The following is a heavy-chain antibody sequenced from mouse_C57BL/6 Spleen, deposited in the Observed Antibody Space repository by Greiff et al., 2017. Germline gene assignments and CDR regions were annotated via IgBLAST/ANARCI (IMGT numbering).Heavy chain of an antibody. Sequence: VQLKQPGAELVRPGSSVKLSCKASGYTFTSYWMHWVKQRPIQGLEWIGNIDPSDSETHYNQKFKDKATLTVDKSSSTAYMQLSSLTSEDSAVYYCARGLSYAMDYWGQGTSVTVSS. D-gene: IGHD2-2*01. J-gene: IGHJ4*01. V-gene: IGHV1-52*01. CDR3: ARGLSYAMDY. CDR2: IDPSDSET. CDR1: GYTFTSYW.